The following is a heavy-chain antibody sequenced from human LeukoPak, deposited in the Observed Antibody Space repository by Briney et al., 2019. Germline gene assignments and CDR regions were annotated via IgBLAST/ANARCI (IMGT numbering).Heavy chain of an antibody. J-gene: IGHJ3*02. V-gene: IGHV4-59*01. D-gene: IGHD1-14*01. Sequence: SEALSLTCTVSGGSISSYYWSWIRQPPGKGLEWIGYIYYSGSTNYNPSLKSRVTISVDTSKNQFSPKLSSVTAADTAVYYCARDRKLGIWGQGTMVTVSS. CDR3: ARDRKLGI. CDR1: GGSISSYY. CDR2: IYYSGST.